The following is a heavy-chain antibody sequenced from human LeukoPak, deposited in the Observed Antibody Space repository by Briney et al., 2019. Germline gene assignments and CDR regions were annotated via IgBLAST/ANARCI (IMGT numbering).Heavy chain of an antibody. J-gene: IGHJ6*03. Sequence: GGSLRLSCAASGFTFSSYAMSWVRQAPGKGLEWVSAISGSGGSTYYADSVKGRFTISRDNAKNSLYLQMNSLRAEDTAVYYCYGSGYCSGGSCYSSGGNYYYYMDVWGKGTTVTVSS. CDR2: ISGSGGST. D-gene: IGHD2-15*01. CDR1: GFTFSSYA. V-gene: IGHV3-23*01. CDR3: YGSGYCSGGSCYSSGGNYYYYMDV.